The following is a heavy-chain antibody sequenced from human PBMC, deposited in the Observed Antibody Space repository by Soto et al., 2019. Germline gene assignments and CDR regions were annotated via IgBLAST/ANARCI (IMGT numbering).Heavy chain of an antibody. CDR1: GGTFSSYT. J-gene: IGHJ5*02. D-gene: IGHD6-13*01. CDR3: ARHPNYSNNWFDP. V-gene: IGHV1-69*02. CDR2: IIPILGIA. Sequence: ASVKVSCKASGGTFSSYTISWVRQAPGQGLEWMGRIIPILGIANYAQKFQGRVTITADKSTSTAYMELSSLRSEDTAVYYCARHPNYSNNWFDPWGQGTLVTVSS.